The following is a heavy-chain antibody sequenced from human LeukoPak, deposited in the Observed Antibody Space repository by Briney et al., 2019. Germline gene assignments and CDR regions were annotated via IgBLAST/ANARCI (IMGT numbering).Heavy chain of an antibody. D-gene: IGHD5-12*01. J-gene: IGHJ6*02. Sequence: SETLSLTCTVSGVSISSYYWSWVRQPPGKGLEWVWYIYYSGSTNYNPSLKSRVTISVDTSKNQFSLKLSSVTAADTAVYYCARGKDIVATSGHYYYYGMDVWGQGTTVTVSS. CDR3: ARGKDIVATSGHYYYYGMDV. CDR1: GVSISSYY. CDR2: IYYSGST. V-gene: IGHV4-59*01.